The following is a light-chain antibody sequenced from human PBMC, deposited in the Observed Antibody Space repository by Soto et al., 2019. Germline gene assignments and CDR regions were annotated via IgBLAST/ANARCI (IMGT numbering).Light chain of an antibody. V-gene: IGLV2-8*01. J-gene: IGLJ2*01. CDR2: DVT. Sequence: QSALTQPPSASGSPGQSVTISCTGASSDVGGYNCVSWYQHHPGKAPRLMIYDVTQRPPGVPDRFSGYKSGNTASMTVSGVQVDDEAYYYCSPYAVSSIPVAFGGGTKLTVL. CDR3: SPYAVSSIPVA. CDR1: SSDVGGYNC.